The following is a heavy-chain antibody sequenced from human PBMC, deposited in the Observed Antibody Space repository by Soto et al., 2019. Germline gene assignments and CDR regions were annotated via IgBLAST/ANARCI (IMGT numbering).Heavy chain of an antibody. J-gene: IGHJ4*02. D-gene: IGHD1-26*01. CDR3: AKRGSGSYFDY. V-gene: IGHV3-23*01. CDR1: GFTFSSYA. Sequence: EVQLLESGGGLVQPGGSLRLSCAASGFTFSSYAMNWVRQAPGKGLEWVSVISGSGGSTYYADSVKGRFSISRDSSKNTRYLQMNSLRAEDTAVYYCAKRGSGSYFDYWGQGTLVTVSS. CDR2: ISGSGGST.